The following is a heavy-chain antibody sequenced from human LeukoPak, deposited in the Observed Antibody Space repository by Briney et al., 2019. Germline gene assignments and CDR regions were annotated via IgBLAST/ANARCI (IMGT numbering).Heavy chain of an antibody. CDR3: ARGTFYGGNSPFAFDI. D-gene: IGHD4-23*01. CDR2: FYSGGSR. V-gene: IGHV3-53*01. CDR1: GFAVSSNY. Sequence: AGSLRLSCAASGFAVSSNYMSWVRQAPGKGLEWVSVFYSGGSRYYADSVKGRLTISRDNSKNTLYFQMNSLRAEDTAVYYCARGTFYGGNSPFAFDIWSQGTMVTVSS. J-gene: IGHJ3*02.